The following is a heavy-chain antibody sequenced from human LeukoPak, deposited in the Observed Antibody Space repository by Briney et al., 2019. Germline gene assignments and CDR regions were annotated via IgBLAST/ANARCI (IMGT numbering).Heavy chain of an antibody. J-gene: IGHJ5*02. CDR3: ARLGYGNGRVNWFDP. V-gene: IGHV4-39*01. Sequence: SETLSLTCTVSGGSISSSSYSWGWIRQPPGKGLEWIGSIYYSGSTYYNPSLRSRVTISVDTSKNQFSLKVNSVTAADTAVYYCARLGYGNGRVNWFDPWGQGNLVTVSS. D-gene: IGHD5-18*01. CDR2: IYYSGST. CDR1: GGSISSSSYS.